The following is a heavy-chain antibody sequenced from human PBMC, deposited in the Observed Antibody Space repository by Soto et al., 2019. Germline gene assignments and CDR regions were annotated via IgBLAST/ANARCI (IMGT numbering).Heavy chain of an antibody. Sequence: ASVKVSCKASGYTFTGYYMHWVRQAPGQGLEWMGWVNPNSGGTNYAQKFQGRVTMTRDTSTSTVYMELSSLRSEDTAVYYCARDLPRFLEWSKGYYYGMDVWGQGTTVTVSS. D-gene: IGHD3-3*01. CDR1: GYTFTGYY. J-gene: IGHJ6*02. V-gene: IGHV1-2*02. CDR3: ARDLPRFLEWSKGYYYGMDV. CDR2: VNPNSGGT.